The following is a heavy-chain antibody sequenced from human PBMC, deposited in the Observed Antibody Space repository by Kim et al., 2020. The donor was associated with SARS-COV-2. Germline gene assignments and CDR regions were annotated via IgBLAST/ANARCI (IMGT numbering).Heavy chain of an antibody. CDR3: ARNYDILTGLPIA. CDR2: ISGSGGST. J-gene: IGHJ5*02. D-gene: IGHD3-9*01. CDR1: GFTFSSYA. Sequence: GGSLRLSCAASGFTFSSYAMSWVRQAPGKGLEWVSAISGSGGSTYYADSVKGRFTISRDNSKNTLYLQMNSLRAEDTAVYYCARNYDILTGLPIAWGQGTLFTVSS. V-gene: IGHV3-23*01.